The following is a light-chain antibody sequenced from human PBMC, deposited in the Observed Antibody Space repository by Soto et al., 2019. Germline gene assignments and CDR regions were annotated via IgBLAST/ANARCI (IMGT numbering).Light chain of an antibody. Sequence: QSALTQPASVSGSPGQSITISCTGTAYDVGAYIFVSWYQQHPGKAPKVIIYEVNTRPSGVSNRFSGSKLGTTASLTISGLQADDEADYYCASYTGTNTLFGGGTKVTVL. CDR3: ASYTGTNTL. CDR2: EVN. CDR1: AYDVGAYIF. J-gene: IGLJ2*01. V-gene: IGLV2-14*01.